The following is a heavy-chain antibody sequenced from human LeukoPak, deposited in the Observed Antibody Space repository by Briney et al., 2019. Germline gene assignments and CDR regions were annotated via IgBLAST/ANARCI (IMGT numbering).Heavy chain of an antibody. V-gene: IGHV3-23*01. CDR3: AKDLYDSSGYGDY. Sequence: SGGSLRLSCAAAGFTFSSYAMSWVRQAPGKGLEWVSPISASGGSTYYADSVKGRFTISRDNSKNTLYLQMNSLRAEDTAVYYCAKDLYDSSGYGDYWGQGTLVTVSS. CDR2: ISASGGST. D-gene: IGHD3-22*01. J-gene: IGHJ4*02. CDR1: GFTFSSYA.